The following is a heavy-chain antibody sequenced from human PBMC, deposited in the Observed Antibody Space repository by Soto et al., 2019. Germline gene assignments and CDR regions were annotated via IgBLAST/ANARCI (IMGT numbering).Heavy chain of an antibody. V-gene: IGHV1-18*01. CDR3: ARNSRQYYDSSGYYDY. CDR1: GYTFTSYG. Sequence: ASVKVTCKDSGYTFTSYGISWVRQAPGQGLEWMGWISAYNGNTNYAQKLQGRVTMTTDTSTSTAYMELRSLRSDDTAVYYCARNSRQYYDSSGYYDYWGQGTLVTVSS. CDR2: ISAYNGNT. J-gene: IGHJ4*02. D-gene: IGHD3-22*01.